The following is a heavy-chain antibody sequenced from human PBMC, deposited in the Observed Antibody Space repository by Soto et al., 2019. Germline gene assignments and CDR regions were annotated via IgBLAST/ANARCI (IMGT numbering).Heavy chain of an antibody. D-gene: IGHD3-22*01. CDR1: GFTFSSYG. Sequence: PGGSLRLSCAASGFTFSSYGMHWVRQAPGKGLEGVAVTWYDGSNKYYADSVKGRFTISRDNSKNTLYLQMNSLRAEDTAVYYCARDQTYDSSGYYSPYYYYGMDVWGQGTTVTVSS. CDR3: ARDQTYDSSGYYSPYYYYGMDV. J-gene: IGHJ6*02. CDR2: TWYDGSNK. V-gene: IGHV3-33*01.